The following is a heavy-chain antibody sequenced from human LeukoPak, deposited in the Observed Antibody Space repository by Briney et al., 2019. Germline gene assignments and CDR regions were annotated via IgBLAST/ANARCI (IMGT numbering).Heavy chain of an antibody. D-gene: IGHD6-13*01. CDR2: IYYSGST. J-gene: IGHJ4*02. Sequence: SDTLSLTCNVSASSVSSYYWGWIRQPPGKGLEWIGSIYYSGSTYYNPSLKSRVTISVDTSKHQFSLKLSSVTAADTAVYYCAREGAGAGPPPFFDYWGQGTLVTVSS. CDR1: ASSVSSYY. CDR3: AREGAGAGPPPFFDY. V-gene: IGHV4-39*07.